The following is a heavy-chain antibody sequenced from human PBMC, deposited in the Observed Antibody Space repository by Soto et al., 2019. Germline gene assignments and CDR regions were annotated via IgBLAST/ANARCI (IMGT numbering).Heavy chain of an antibody. J-gene: IGHJ4*02. CDR3: ASSEWEHRTGG. CDR1: GFTFRSYG. Sequence: GGSLRLSCAASGFTFRSYGMHWVRQAPGKGLEGVAVIWYDGSNKYYADSVKGRFTISRDNSKNTLYLQMNSLRAEDTAVYYCASSEWEHRTGGWGQGTLVTVSS. D-gene: IGHD1-26*01. CDR2: IWYDGSNK. V-gene: IGHV3-33*08.